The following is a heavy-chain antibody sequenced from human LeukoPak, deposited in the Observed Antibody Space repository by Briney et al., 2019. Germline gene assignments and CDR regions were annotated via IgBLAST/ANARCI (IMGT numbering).Heavy chain of an antibody. CDR3: AKDPVFGVVTNLLSYFDY. D-gene: IGHD3-3*01. CDR1: GFTFSSYG. CDR2: IRYDGSNK. J-gene: IGHJ4*02. V-gene: IGHV3-30*02. Sequence: GGSLRLSCAAPGFTFSSYGMHWVRQAPGKGLEWVAFIRYDGSNKYYADSVKGRFTISRDNSKNALYLQMNSLRAEDTAVYYCAKDPVFGVVTNLLSYFDYWGQGTLVTVSS.